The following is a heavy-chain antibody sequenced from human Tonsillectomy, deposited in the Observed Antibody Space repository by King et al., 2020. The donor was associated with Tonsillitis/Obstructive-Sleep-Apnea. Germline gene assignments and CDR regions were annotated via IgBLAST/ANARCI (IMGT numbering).Heavy chain of an antibody. Sequence: QLVQSGAEVKKPGSSVKVSCKASGSTFSSYAISWVRQAPGQGLEWMGRIITVLDIANYAQKFQGRVTFTADKSTRTAYMVLSSLRSEDTAVYYCAIPLNFWSGSDDAFDIWGQGTMVTVPS. D-gene: IGHD3-3*01. CDR1: GSTFSSYA. CDR3: AIPLNFWSGSDDAFDI. V-gene: IGHV1-69*04. CDR2: IITVLDIA. J-gene: IGHJ3*02.